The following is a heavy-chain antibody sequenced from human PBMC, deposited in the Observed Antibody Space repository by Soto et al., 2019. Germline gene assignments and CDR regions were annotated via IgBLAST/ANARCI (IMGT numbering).Heavy chain of an antibody. CDR3: AKDRRADWESYYYYAMDV. V-gene: IGHV1-69*01. D-gene: IGHD1-26*01. CDR1: GGTFSSFT. Sequence: QVQLVQSGAEVKKPGSSVKVSCKASGGTFSSFTISWVRQAPGQGLEWMGGIIPIYGTANYAQKFQGRVTITADASTRPASMELSSLRSEDTAVYYCAKDRRADWESYYYYAMDVWGQGPTVTVSS. CDR2: IIPIYGTA. J-gene: IGHJ6*02.